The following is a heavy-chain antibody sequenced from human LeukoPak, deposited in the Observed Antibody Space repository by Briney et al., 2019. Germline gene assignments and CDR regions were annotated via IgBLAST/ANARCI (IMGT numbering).Heavy chain of an antibody. CDR2: INHSGST. D-gene: IGHD3-10*01. CDR3: ARTYGSGSYDY. Sequence: SETLSLTCAVYGGSFSGYYWSWIRQPPGKGLEWIGEINHSGSTNYNPSLKSRVTISVDTSKNQFSLKLSSVTAADTAVYYCARTYGSGSYDYWGQGTLVTVSS. CDR1: GGSFSGYY. V-gene: IGHV4-34*01. J-gene: IGHJ4*02.